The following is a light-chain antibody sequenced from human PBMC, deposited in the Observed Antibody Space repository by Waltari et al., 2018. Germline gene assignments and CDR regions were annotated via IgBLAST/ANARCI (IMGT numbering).Light chain of an antibody. CDR1: SSDLGSYNY. CDR3: SSCTTSNTVV. CDR2: EVS. J-gene: IGLJ1*01. V-gene: IGLV2-14*01. Sequence: QSALTQPASVSGSPGQSIAISCTGTSSDLGSYNYVPWYQQHPGKAPKLMIYEVSNRPSGVSDRFSGSKSGNTASLTISGLQAEDEADYYCSSCTTSNTVVFGTGTKVTVL.